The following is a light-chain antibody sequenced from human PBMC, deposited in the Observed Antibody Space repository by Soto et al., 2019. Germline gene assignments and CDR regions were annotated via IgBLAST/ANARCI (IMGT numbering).Light chain of an antibody. V-gene: IGKV3-11*01. J-gene: IGKJ4*01. Sequence: EIVLTQSPATLSLSPGERATLSCRASQSVSSYLAWYQQKPGQAPRLLIYDASNRATGIPARFSGSGSGTAFTFTISSREPEDFAVYYCRQRTNWPPFTFGGGTKVEIK. CDR2: DAS. CDR3: RQRTNWPPFT. CDR1: QSVSSY.